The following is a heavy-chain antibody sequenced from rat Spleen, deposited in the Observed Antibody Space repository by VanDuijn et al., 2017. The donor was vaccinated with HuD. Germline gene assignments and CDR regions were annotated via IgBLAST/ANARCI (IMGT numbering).Heavy chain of an antibody. V-gene: IGHV5-20*01. Sequence: EVQLVESGGGLVQPGRSMKLSCAASGFTFSNYGMAWVRQAPKKGLEWVAYISYDGGSTYYRDPVKGRFTISRDNAKSTLYLQMDSLRSEDTATYYCTTDLDGTYHPYVMDAWGQGASVTVSS. D-gene: IGHD1-12*02. CDR1: GFTFSNYG. CDR3: TTDLDGTYHPYVMDA. CDR2: ISYDGGST. J-gene: IGHJ4*01.